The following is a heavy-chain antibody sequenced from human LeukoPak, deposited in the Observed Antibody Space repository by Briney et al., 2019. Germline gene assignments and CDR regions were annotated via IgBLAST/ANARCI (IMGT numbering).Heavy chain of an antibody. CDR2: IRYDGSNK. J-gene: IGHJ3*02. D-gene: IGHD3-3*01. CDR1: GFTFSSYG. Sequence: GGSLRLSCAASGFTFSSYGMHWVRQAPGKGLEWVAFIRYDGSNKYCADSVKGRFTISRDNSKNTLYLQMNSLRAEDTAVYYCAKVMSLVEAFDIWGQGTMVTVSS. V-gene: IGHV3-30*02. CDR3: AKVMSLVEAFDI.